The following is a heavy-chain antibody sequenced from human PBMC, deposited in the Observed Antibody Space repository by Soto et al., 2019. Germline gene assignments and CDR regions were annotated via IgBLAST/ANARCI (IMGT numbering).Heavy chain of an antibody. CDR3: AKGAVTGTSLFDY. CDR2: INKNGFTI. D-gene: IGHD6-19*01. J-gene: IGHJ4*02. Sequence: GGVLILSCAVSGFTLTTYSMNWVRQAPGKGLEWISFINKNGFTIYYADSVKGRFTISRDYAKNSLYLQMDSLRHEDTAVYYCAKGAVTGTSLFDYWGLGTLVTVSS. V-gene: IGHV3-48*02. CDR1: GFTLTTYS.